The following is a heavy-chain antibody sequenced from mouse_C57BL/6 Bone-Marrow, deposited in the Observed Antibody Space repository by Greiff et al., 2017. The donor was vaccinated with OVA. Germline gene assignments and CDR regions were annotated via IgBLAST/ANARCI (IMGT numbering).Heavy chain of an antibody. CDR3: ARGGDLYYGNYVAMDY. D-gene: IGHD2-1*01. Sequence: DVKLQESGPVLVKPGASVKMSCKASGYTFTDYYMNWVKQSHGKSLEWIGDINPYNGGTSYNQKFKGKATLTVEKSSSTAYLELNSLTSEESAVYYCARGGDLYYGNYVAMDYWGQGTSVTVSS. CDR2: INPYNGGT. J-gene: IGHJ4*01. V-gene: IGHV1-19*01. CDR1: GYTFTDYY.